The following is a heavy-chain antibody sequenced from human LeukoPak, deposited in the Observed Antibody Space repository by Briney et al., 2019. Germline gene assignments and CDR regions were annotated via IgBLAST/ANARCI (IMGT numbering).Heavy chain of an antibody. CDR2: ISGNSADI. V-gene: IGHV3-21*01. J-gene: IGHJ4*02. CDR3: ARLDWRGY. CDR1: GFAFSSFR. D-gene: IGHD2-21*01. Sequence: GGSLRLSCGASGFAFSSFRTSWVRQAPGGGLEWVSSISGNSADINNADSLKGRFTISRDNAKNSLYLQLNSLTVEDTAVYYCARLDWRGYWGQGTLVTVSS.